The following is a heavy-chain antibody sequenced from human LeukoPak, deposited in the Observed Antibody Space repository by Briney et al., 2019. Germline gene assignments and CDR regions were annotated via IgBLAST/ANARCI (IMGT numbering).Heavy chain of an antibody. CDR3: ARDGGIGYYYDSSGFT. CDR1: GYTFTSYY. V-gene: IGHV1-46*01. D-gene: IGHD3-22*01. CDR2: INPSGGST. J-gene: IGHJ5*02. Sequence: ASVKVSCKASGYTFTSYYMHWVRQAPGQGLGWIGIINPSGGSTSYAQKFQGRVTMTRDTSTSTVYMELSSLRSEDTAVYYCARDGGIGYYYDSSGFTWGQGTLVTVSS.